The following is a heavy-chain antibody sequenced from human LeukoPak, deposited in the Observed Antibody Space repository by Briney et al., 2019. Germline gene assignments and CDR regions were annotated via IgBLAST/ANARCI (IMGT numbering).Heavy chain of an antibody. CDR3: AKDLTPSIIAARNPTPFDY. CDR1: GFTFSSYA. V-gene: IGHV3-23*01. D-gene: IGHD6-6*01. Sequence: PGGSLRLSCAASGFTFSSYAMSWVRQAPGKGLEWASAISGSGGSTYYADSVKGRFTISRDNSKNTLYLQMNSLRAEDTAVYYCAKDLTPSIIAARNPTPFDYWGQGTLVTVSS. CDR2: ISGSGGST. J-gene: IGHJ4*02.